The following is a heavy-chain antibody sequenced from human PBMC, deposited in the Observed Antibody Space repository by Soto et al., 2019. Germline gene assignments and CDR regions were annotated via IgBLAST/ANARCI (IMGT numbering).Heavy chain of an antibody. V-gene: IGHV4-38-2*01. J-gene: IGHJ4*02. CDR2: IYHSGST. CDR3: ARVDSSSSGIFDY. CDR1: GYSISSGYY. D-gene: IGHD6-13*01. Sequence: PSETLSLTCAVSGYSISSGYYWGWIRQPPGKGLEWIGSIYHSGSTYYNPSLKSRVTISVDTSKNQFSLKLSSVTAADTAVYYCARVDSSSSGIFDYWGQGTLVTSPQ.